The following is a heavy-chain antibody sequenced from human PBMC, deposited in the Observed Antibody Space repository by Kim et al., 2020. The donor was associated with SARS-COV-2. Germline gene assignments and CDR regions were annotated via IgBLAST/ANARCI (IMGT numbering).Heavy chain of an antibody. J-gene: IGHJ6*02. D-gene: IGHD3-10*01. Sequence: GGSLRLSCAASGFTFDDYGMSWVRQAPGKGLEWVSGINWNGGSTGYADSVKGRFTISRDNAKNSLYLQMNSLRAEDTALYYCARDLHYYGSGSYTRTYYYYGMDVWGQGTTVTVSS. CDR3: ARDLHYYGSGSYTRTYYYYGMDV. V-gene: IGHV3-20*04. CDR1: GFTFDDYG. CDR2: INWNGGST.